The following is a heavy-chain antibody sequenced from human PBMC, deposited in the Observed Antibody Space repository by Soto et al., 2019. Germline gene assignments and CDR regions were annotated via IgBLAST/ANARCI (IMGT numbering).Heavy chain of an antibody. CDR3: ARDLSPKYSTNWVDAFDF. CDR1: GFTFSTYW. D-gene: IGHD7-27*01. J-gene: IGHJ3*01. CDR2: IIRDGSVQ. Sequence: EVQLVESGGGLVQPGGSLRLSCAASGFTFSTYWVTWVRQAPGKGLEWVANIIRDGSVQNYVDSVKGRCTISRDNAKNSLYLQMNSLRAEDAAVYYCARDLSPKYSTNWVDAFDFWGQGTMVTVSS. V-gene: IGHV3-7*05.